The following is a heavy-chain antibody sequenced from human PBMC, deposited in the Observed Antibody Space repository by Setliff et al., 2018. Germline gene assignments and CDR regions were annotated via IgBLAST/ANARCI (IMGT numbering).Heavy chain of an antibody. CDR1: GGSFSGYY. CDR3: ARGPRLRYFDWPVDY. Sequence: SETLSLTCAVYGGSFSGYYWSWIRQPPGKGLEWIGEINHSGSTNYNPSLKSRVTISVDTSKNQFSLKLSSVTAADTAVYYCARGPRLRYFDWPVDYWGQGTLVTVSS. J-gene: IGHJ4*02. CDR2: INHSGST. D-gene: IGHD3-9*01. V-gene: IGHV4-34*01.